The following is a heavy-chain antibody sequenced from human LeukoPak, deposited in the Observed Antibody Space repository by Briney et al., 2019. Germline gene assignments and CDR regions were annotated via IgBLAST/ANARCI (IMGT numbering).Heavy chain of an antibody. V-gene: IGHV4-61*01. CDR3: ARISGSYFHYYYYYMDV. Sequence: SETLSLTCTVSGGSISSGSYYWSWIRQPPGKGLEWIGYIYYSGSTNYNPSLKSRVTISVDTSKNQFSLKLSSVTAADTAVYYCARISGSYFHYYYYYMDVWGKGTTVTVSS. CDR2: IYYSGST. J-gene: IGHJ6*03. D-gene: IGHD1-26*01. CDR1: GGSISSGSYY.